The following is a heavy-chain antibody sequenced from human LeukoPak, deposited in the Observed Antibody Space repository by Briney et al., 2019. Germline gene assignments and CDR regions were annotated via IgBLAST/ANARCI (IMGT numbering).Heavy chain of an antibody. CDR2: ISGSGGST. V-gene: IGHV3-23*01. CDR3: AKDQSRGLDGASGGGWGYYYYYGMDV. D-gene: IGHD3-16*01. Sequence: GGSLRLSCAASGFTFSSYAMSWVRQAPGKGLEWVSAISGSGGSTYYADSVKGRFTISRDNSKNTLYLQMNSLRAEDTAVYYCAKDQSRGLDGASGGGWGYYYYYGMDVWGKGTTVTVSS. J-gene: IGHJ6*04. CDR1: GFTFSSYA.